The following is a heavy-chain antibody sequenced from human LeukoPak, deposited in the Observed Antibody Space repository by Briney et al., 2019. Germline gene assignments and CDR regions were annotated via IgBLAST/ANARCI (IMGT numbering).Heavy chain of an antibody. CDR2: ISGSGGST. Sequence: SGGSLRLSCAASGFTFSSYGMHWVRQAPGKGLEWVSAISGSGGSTYYADSVKGRFTISRDNSKNTLYLQMNSLRAEDTAVYYCAKAYCTNGVCYMIIDYWGQGTLVTVSS. J-gene: IGHJ4*02. V-gene: IGHV3-23*01. D-gene: IGHD2-8*01. CDR1: GFTFSSYG. CDR3: AKAYCTNGVCYMIIDY.